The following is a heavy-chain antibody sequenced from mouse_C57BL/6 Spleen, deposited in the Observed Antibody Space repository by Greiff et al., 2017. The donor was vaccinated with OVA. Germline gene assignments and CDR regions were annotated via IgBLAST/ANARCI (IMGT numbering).Heavy chain of an antibody. CDR1: GYTFTDHT. J-gene: IGHJ4*01. D-gene: IGHD2-3*01. V-gene: IGHV1-78*01. CDR2: IYPKDGST. CDR3: ARWLLRGAMDY. Sequence: VQLQQSDAELVKPGASVKLSCKASGYTFTDHTIHWMKQRPEQGLEWIGYIYPKDGSTKYNEKFKGKATLTADKSSSTAYMQLNSLTSEDSAVYFCARWLLRGAMDYWGQGTSVTVSS.